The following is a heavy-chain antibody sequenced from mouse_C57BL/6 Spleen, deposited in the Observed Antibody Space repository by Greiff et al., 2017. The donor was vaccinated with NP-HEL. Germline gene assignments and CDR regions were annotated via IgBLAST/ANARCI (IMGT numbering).Heavy chain of an antibody. CDR3: ASPPYSNYVDWYFDV. J-gene: IGHJ1*03. V-gene: IGHV1-64*01. D-gene: IGHD2-5*01. CDR2: IHPNSGST. CDR1: GYTFTSYW. Sequence: QVQLQQPGAELVKPGASVKLSCKASGYTFTSYWMHWVKQRPGQGLEWIGMIHPNSGSTNYNEKFKSKATLTVDKSSSTAYMQLSSLTSEDSAVYYCASPPYSNYVDWYFDVWGTGTTVTVSS.